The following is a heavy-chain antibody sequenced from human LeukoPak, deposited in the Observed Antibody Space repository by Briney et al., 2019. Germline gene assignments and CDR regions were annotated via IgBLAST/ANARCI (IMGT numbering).Heavy chain of an antibody. D-gene: IGHD3-22*01. V-gene: IGHV4-59*12. Sequence: PSETLSLTCTVSGGSISSYYWSWIRQPPGKGLEWIGYIYYSGSTNYNPSLKSRVTISVDTSKNQFSLKLSSVTAADTAVYYCAREPYYYDSSGYLVSGAAFDIWGQGTMVTVSS. CDR2: IYYSGST. CDR1: GGSISSYY. J-gene: IGHJ3*02. CDR3: AREPYYYDSSGYLVSGAAFDI.